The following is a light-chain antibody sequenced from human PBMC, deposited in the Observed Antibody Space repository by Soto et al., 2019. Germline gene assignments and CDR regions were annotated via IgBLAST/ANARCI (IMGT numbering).Light chain of an antibody. Sequence: DIQMTQSPSSLSASVGERVTITCRASQSITYWLAWYQQKPGRAPKLLIYDVFNLHSGVPSRFSGSGSGTDFTLTISSLQPDDSATYYCQQYHSFSFTFGQGTKLEIK. CDR2: DVF. J-gene: IGKJ2*01. CDR1: QSITYW. V-gene: IGKV1-5*01. CDR3: QQYHSFSFT.